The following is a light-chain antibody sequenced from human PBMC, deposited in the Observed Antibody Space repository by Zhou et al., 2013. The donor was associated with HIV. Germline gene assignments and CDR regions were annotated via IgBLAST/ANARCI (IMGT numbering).Light chain of an antibody. Sequence: IVLTQSPGTLSFSPGERATLSCRASQSVSNYLAWYQQKPGQAPRLLISDASNRATGIPARFSGSGSGTHFTLTIDSLEPEDFATFYXQQRINWPFTFGPGTKWIS. CDR3: QQRINWPFT. V-gene: IGKV3-11*01. CDR1: QSVSNY. CDR2: DAS. J-gene: IGKJ3*01.